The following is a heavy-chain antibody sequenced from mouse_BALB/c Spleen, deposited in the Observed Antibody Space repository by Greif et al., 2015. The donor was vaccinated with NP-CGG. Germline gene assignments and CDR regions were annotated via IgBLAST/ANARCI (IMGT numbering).Heavy chain of an antibody. CDR2: IRNKANGYTT. Sequence: EVHLVESGGGLVQPGGSLRLSCATSGFTFTDYYMSWVRQPPGKALKWLGFIRNKANGYTTEYSASVKGRFTISRDNSQSILYLQMNTLRAEDSATYYCARDGPLAYWGQGTLVTVSA. CDR1: GFTFTDYY. CDR3: ARDGPLAY. V-gene: IGHV7-3*02. J-gene: IGHJ3*01.